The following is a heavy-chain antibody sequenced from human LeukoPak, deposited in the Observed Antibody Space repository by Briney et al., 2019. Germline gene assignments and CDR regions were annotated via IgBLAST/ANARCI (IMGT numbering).Heavy chain of an antibody. CDR1: GGSFSGYY. Sequence: SETLSLTCAVSGGSFSGYYWTWIRQPPGKGLEWIGEINHSGSANYNPSLMSRVTISLDMSKNHFSLNLSSVTAADTAVYYCARGQGTVTTHWGQGTLVTVSS. CDR3: ARGQGTVTTH. CDR2: INHSGSA. J-gene: IGHJ4*02. V-gene: IGHV4-34*01. D-gene: IGHD4-17*01.